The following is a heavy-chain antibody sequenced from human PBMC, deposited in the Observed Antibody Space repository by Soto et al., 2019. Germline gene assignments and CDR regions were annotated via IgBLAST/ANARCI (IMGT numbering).Heavy chain of an antibody. Sequence: GGSLRLSCAASGFTFSSYAMIWVRQAPGKGLEWVSAISGSGGSTYYADSVKGRFTISRDNSKNTLYLQMNSLRAEDTAVYYCAKEGLRGHYYYYYMDVWGKGTTVTVSS. CDR3: AKEGLRGHYYYYYMDV. D-gene: IGHD4-17*01. CDR2: ISGSGGST. J-gene: IGHJ6*03. CDR1: GFTFSSYA. V-gene: IGHV3-23*01.